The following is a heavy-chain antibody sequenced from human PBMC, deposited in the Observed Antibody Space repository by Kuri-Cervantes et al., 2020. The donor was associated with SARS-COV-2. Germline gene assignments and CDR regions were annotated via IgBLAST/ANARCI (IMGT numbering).Heavy chain of an antibody. CDR1: GGSISSSSYY. D-gene: IGHD1-26*01. CDR3: ARHEGWHSGEYCAFDY. V-gene: IGHV4-39*01. Sequence: SETLSLTCTVSGGSISSSSYYWGWIRQPPGKGLEWIGEINHSGSTNYNPYLKSRVTMSIDTSMNPFTLRLSSVTAADTAVYFCARHEGWHSGEYCAFDYWGQGNLVNVAS. J-gene: IGHJ4*01. CDR2: INHSGST.